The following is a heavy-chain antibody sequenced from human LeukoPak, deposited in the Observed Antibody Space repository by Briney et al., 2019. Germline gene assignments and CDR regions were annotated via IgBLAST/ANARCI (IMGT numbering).Heavy chain of an antibody. CDR1: GFILSDYN. J-gene: IGHJ4*02. CDR2: IAISGTYI. V-gene: IGHV3-21*01. D-gene: IGHD1-26*01. CDR3: TRDLSATARAYDY. Sequence: GGSLRLSCAASGFILSDYNMNWVRQAPGKGLEWVSFIAISGTYITYADSVKGRFTISRDNAKNSLYLQMNSLRVEDTAVYYCTRDLSATARAYDYWGQGTPVTVSS.